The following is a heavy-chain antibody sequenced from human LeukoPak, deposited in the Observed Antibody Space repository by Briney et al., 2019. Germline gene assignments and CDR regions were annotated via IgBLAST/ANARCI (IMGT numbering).Heavy chain of an antibody. CDR1: GYTFTGYY. CDR3: ARDSDYDYVWGSTTTQTFDY. CDR2: INPNSGGT. J-gene: IGHJ4*02. V-gene: IGHV1-2*02. D-gene: IGHD3-16*01. Sequence: ASVKVSCKASGYTFTGYYMHWVRQAPGQGLEWMGWINPNSGGTNYAQKFQGRVTMTRDTSISTAYMELSRLRSDDTAVYYCARDSDYDYVWGSTTTQTFDYWGQGTLVTVSS.